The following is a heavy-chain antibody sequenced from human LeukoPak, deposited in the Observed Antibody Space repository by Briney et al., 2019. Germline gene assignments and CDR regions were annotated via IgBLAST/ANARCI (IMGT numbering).Heavy chain of an antibody. CDR3: AREPGYYDSSGYEIQH. Sequence: SGTLSLTCAVSGGSISSSNWWSWVRQPPGKGLEWIGEIYHSGSTYYNPSLKSRVTISVDTSKNQFSLKLSSVTAADTAVYYCAREPGYYDSSGYEIQHWGQGTLVTVSS. D-gene: IGHD3-22*01. CDR1: GGSISSSNW. V-gene: IGHV4-4*02. J-gene: IGHJ1*01. CDR2: IYHSGST.